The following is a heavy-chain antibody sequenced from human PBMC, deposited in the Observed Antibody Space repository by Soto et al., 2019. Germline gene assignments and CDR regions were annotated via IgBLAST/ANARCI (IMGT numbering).Heavy chain of an antibody. Sequence: QVQLQESGPGLVKPSETLSLICTFSGGSMTPYKWTWIRQYPGRGLEWIAYMYSSGSSSYNPSLKSRVTMSVDTSRNQFSLKLNSATAADTAVYYCAREWSGFDYWGQGILVTVSS. CDR2: MYSSGSS. J-gene: IGHJ4*02. CDR3: AREWSGFDY. CDR1: GGSMTPYK. V-gene: IGHV4-59*01. D-gene: IGHD2-15*01.